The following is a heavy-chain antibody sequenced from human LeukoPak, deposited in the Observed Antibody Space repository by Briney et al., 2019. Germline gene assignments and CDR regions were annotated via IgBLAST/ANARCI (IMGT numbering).Heavy chain of an antibody. CDR2: IRYDGSNK. Sequence: GGSLRLSCAASGFTFSSYGMHWVRQPPGKGLEWVAYIRYDGSNKYYADSVKGRFTISRDNSKNTLYLQMNSLRAEDTAVYYCAKRFTEETAVLLWFGDDYCDYWGQGTLVTVSS. CDR1: GFTFSSYG. J-gene: IGHJ4*02. D-gene: IGHD3-10*01. V-gene: IGHV3-30*02. CDR3: AKRFTEETAVLLWFGDDYCDY.